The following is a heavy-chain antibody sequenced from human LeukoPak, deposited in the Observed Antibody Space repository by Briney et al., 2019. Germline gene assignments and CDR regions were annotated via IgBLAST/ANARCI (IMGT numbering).Heavy chain of an antibody. CDR3: ARWEGGSYYDFDY. CDR1: GGSISSRSYY. D-gene: IGHD1-26*01. Sequence: SETLSLTCTVSGGSISSRSYYWGWIRQPPGKGLEWIGSIYYSGSTYYNPSLKSRVTISVDTSKNQFSLKLNSVTAADTAVYYCARWEGGSYYDFDYWGQGTLVTVSS. V-gene: IGHV4-39*01. CDR2: IYYSGST. J-gene: IGHJ4*02.